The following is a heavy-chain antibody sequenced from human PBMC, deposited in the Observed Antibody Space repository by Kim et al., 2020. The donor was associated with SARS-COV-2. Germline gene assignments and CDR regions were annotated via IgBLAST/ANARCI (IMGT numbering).Heavy chain of an antibody. CDR3: AGSLGDSTGYFDF. D-gene: IGHD2-21*02. CDR2: INPNSGGT. CDR1: GYTFTGYY. V-gene: IGHV1-2*04. Sequence: ASVKVSCKASGYTFTGYYMHWVRQAPGQGLEWMGWINPNSGGTNYAQKFQGWVTMTRDTSISTAYMELSRLRSVDTAVYYCAGSLGDSTGYFDFWGQGTLVTVSS. J-gene: IGHJ4*02.